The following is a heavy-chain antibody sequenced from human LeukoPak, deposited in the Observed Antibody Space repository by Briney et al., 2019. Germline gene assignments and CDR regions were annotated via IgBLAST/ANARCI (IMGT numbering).Heavy chain of an antibody. CDR2: TYYRSKWYN. CDR1: GGSVSSHSAA. CDR3: ARDKSVAGIEWFDP. Sequence: SQTLSLTCAISGGSVSSHSAAWIWIRQSPSRGLEWLGRTYYRSKWYNDYAASVKSRITINPDTSKNQFSLQLSSVTPEDTAVYYCARDKSVAGIEWFDPWGRGTLVTVSS. J-gene: IGHJ5*02. D-gene: IGHD6-19*01. V-gene: IGHV6-1*01.